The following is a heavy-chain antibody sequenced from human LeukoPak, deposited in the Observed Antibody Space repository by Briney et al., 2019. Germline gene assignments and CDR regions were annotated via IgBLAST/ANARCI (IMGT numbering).Heavy chain of an antibody. Sequence: PGRSLRLSCAAPGFTLSSYAMHWGRQAPGKGLGWVAVISYDGSNKYYADSVKGRFTISRDNSKKTLYLQMNSLTAEDTAVYYCARDAEGEYYPYWGQGTLVTVSS. CDR2: ISYDGSNK. CDR3: ARDAEGEYYPY. D-gene: IGHD2/OR15-2a*01. CDR1: GFTLSSYA. V-gene: IGHV3-30-3*01. J-gene: IGHJ4*02.